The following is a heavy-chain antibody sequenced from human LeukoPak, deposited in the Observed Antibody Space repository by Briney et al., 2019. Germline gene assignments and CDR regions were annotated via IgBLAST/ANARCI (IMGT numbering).Heavy chain of an antibody. V-gene: IGHV3-72*01. CDR1: GFTFSDHY. D-gene: IGHD3-16*02. Sequence: GGSLRLSCAASGFTFSDHYMDWVRQAPGKGLEWVGRTRNKANSYTTEYAASVKGRFTISRDDSKNSLYLQMNSLKTEDTAVYYCARAAEGYYDYVWGSYRYAFDIWGQGTMVTVSS. J-gene: IGHJ3*02. CDR2: TRNKANSYTT. CDR3: ARAAEGYYDYVWGSYRYAFDI.